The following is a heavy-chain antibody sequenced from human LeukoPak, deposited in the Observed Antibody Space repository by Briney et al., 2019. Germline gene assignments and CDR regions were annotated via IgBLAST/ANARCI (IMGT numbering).Heavy chain of an antibody. CDR3: ARGPYDSSGYYSDY. V-gene: IGHV4-59*01. CDR1: GRSISSYY. CDR2: IYYSGST. D-gene: IGHD3-22*01. Sequence: SETLSLTCTVSGRSISSYYWSWIRQPPGEGLEWIGYIYYSGSTNYNPSLKSRVTISVDTSKNQFSLKLSSVTAADTAVYYCARGPYDSSGYYSDYWGQGTLVTVSS. J-gene: IGHJ4*02.